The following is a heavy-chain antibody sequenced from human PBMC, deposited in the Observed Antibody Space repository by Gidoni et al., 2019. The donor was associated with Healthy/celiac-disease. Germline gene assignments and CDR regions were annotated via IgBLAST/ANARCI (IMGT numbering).Heavy chain of an antibody. CDR3: ARGEFSSWPKYDY. V-gene: IGHV4-59*01. Sequence: QVQLQESGPGLVKPSEPLSLTCAVSGGSINRYYWSWIRKPPGKGLEWIGYSYYSGSTDYNPSRKSRGTISVDTSKNQFSLKLSSVTAADTAVYYCARGEFSSWPKYDYWGQGTLVTVSS. D-gene: IGHD6-13*01. CDR1: GGSINRYY. J-gene: IGHJ4*02. CDR2: SYYSGST.